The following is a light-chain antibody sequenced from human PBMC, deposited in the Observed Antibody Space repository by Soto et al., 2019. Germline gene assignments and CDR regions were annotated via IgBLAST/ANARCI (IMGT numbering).Light chain of an antibody. V-gene: IGLV1-47*01. CDR3: AAWDDSLSGLWV. Sequence: QSVLTQPPSASGTPGQRVTISCSGSSSNIGSNAVNWYQQLPGTAPTLLIYRNNQRPSGVPDRFSGSKSGTSASLAISGLRSEDEADYYCAAWDDSLSGLWVFGGGTKVTVL. CDR2: RNN. J-gene: IGLJ3*02. CDR1: SSNIGSNA.